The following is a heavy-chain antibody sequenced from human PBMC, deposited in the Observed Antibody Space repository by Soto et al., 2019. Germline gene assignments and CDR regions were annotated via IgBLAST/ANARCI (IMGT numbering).Heavy chain of an antibody. CDR3: ARESGGATATLDYYYFYMDV. Sequence: ASVKVSCKASGYTFTSYAMHWVRQAPGQRLEWMGWINAGNGNTKYSQKFQGRVTMTRDTSMRTVYMELSRLRSDDTAVYYCARESGGATATLDYYYFYMDVWGKGTTVTVSS. CDR1: GYTFTSYA. D-gene: IGHD5-12*01. J-gene: IGHJ6*03. CDR2: INAGNGNT. V-gene: IGHV1-3*01.